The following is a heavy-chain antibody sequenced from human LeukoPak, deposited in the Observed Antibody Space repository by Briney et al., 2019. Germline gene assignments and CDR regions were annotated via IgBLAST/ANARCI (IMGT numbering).Heavy chain of an antibody. CDR2: ISGSGGRT. V-gene: IGHV3-23*01. D-gene: IGHD3-22*01. Sequence: GGSLRLSCAASGFTFSSCAMSWVRQAPGKGLEWVSAISGSGGRTYYADSVKGRFTISRDTSKNTLYLQMNSLRAEDTAVYYCAKTDHSDYSYYFDYWGQGTLVTVSS. CDR3: AKTDHSDYSYYFDY. J-gene: IGHJ4*02. CDR1: GFTFSSCA.